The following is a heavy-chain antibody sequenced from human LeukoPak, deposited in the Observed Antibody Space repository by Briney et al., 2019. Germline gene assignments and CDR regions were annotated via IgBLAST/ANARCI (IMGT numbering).Heavy chain of an antibody. D-gene: IGHD3-22*01. V-gene: IGHV4-4*02. Sequence: SGTLSLTCAVSGGSISSSNWWSWVRQPPGKGLEWIGEIYHSGSTNYNPSLKSRVTISVDTSKNQFSLKLSSVTAADTAVYYCARGTGVYYYDSSAYPYYFDYWGQGTLVTVSS. CDR3: ARGTGVYYYDSSAYPYYFDY. CDR1: GGSISSSNW. CDR2: IYHSGST. J-gene: IGHJ4*02.